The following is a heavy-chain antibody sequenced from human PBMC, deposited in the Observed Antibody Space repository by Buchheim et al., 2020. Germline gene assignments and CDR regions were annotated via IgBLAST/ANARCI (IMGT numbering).Heavy chain of an antibody. CDR2: IYYSGIT. D-gene: IGHD3-22*01. CDR3: AREKDLSSGKETGFPRPVDY. J-gene: IGHJ4*02. V-gene: IGHV4-31*03. Sequence: QVQLQESGPGLLKPSQTLSLTCTVSGGSISSGGYYWSWIRQHPGKGLEWIGYIYYSGITNYNPSLKSRVTISLDTSQNQFSLKLRSVTAADTAVYYCAREKDLSSGKETGFPRPVDYWGQGTL. CDR1: GGSISSGGYY.